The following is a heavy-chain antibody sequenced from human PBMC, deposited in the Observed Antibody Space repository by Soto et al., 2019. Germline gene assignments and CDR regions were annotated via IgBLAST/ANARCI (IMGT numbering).Heavy chain of an antibody. CDR2: IIPIFGTA. D-gene: IGHD1-26*01. CDR1: GGTFSSYA. V-gene: IGHV1-69*13. CDR3: ARTGLAGATKNYYYGMDV. J-gene: IGHJ6*02. Sequence: SVKVSCKASGGTFSSYAISWVRQAPGQGLEWMGGIIPIFGTANYAQKFQGRVTITADESTSTAYMELSSLRSEDTAVYYCARTGLAGATKNYYYGMDVWGQGTTVTVSS.